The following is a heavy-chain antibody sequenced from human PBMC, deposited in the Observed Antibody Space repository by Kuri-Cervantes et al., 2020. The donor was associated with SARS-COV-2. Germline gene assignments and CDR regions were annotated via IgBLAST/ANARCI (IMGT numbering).Heavy chain of an antibody. Sequence: ASVKVSCKASGYTFTSYYMHWVRQAPGQGLEWMGIINPSGGSTSYAQKFQGRATMTRDTSISTAYMELSRLRSDDTAVYYCARDQDIVVVVAATPGRGAFDIWGQGTMVTVSS. D-gene: IGHD2-15*01. CDR3: ARDQDIVVVVAATPGRGAFDI. J-gene: IGHJ3*02. CDR1: GYTFTSYY. V-gene: IGHV1-46*01. CDR2: INPSGGST.